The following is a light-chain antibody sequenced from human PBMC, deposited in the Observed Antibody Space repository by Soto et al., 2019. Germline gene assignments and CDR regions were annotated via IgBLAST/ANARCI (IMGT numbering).Light chain of an antibody. CDR3: QQRGNWPPT. CDR1: QSISSY. CDR2: DAS. J-gene: IGKJ4*01. V-gene: IGKV3-11*01. Sequence: EIVLTQSPATLSLSPGERATLSCRASQSISSYLAWYQQNPGQPPRLLIYDASNRATGIPARFSGSGSGTDFTLTITSLEPEDFAVYYCQQRGNWPPTFGGGTKVEIK.